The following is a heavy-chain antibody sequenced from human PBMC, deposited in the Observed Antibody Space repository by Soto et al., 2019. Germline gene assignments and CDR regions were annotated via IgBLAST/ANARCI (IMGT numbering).Heavy chain of an antibody. CDR3: AKNQIPDVDNFDY. Sequence: EVQLVESGGGLVQPGRSLRLSCAASGFTFDDYAMNWVRQAPGKGLEWVSGISWNSGSIGYADSVKGRFTISRDNAKNSLYLQMNSLIPEDTALYYCAKNQIPDVDNFDYWGQGTLVTVSS. CDR1: GFTFDDYA. J-gene: IGHJ4*02. V-gene: IGHV3-9*01. D-gene: IGHD2-2*01. CDR2: ISWNSGSI.